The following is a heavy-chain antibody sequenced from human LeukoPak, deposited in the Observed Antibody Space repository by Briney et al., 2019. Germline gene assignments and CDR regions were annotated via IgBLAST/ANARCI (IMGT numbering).Heavy chain of an antibody. Sequence: GGSLRLSCAGSGFTFSTYEMNWLRQAPGKGLEWVSYIGSRPTTTYYAESVRGRFTISRDNTKNSVFLQMTSLRADDAAVYFCATSGAYEISWAFNIWGQGTMVAVSS. CDR2: IGSRPTTT. CDR1: GFTFSTYE. V-gene: IGHV3-48*03. D-gene: IGHD3-9*01. J-gene: IGHJ3*02. CDR3: ATSGAYEISWAFNI.